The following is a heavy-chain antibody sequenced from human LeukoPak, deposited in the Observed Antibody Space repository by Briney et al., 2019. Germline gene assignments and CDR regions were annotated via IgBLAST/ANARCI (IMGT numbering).Heavy chain of an antibody. CDR1: GYTLINYG. CDR3: ARVCSSASCYNNY. J-gene: IGHJ4*02. V-gene: IGHV1-18*01. Sequence: GASVKVSCKASGYTLINYGISGVRQGPGQGFEWMGWISAYNGNTNYAQKFQGRVTMTTDTSTSTGYMELRSLRSDDTAVYYCARVCSSASCYNNYWGQGTLVTVSS. D-gene: IGHD2-2*02. CDR2: ISAYNGNT.